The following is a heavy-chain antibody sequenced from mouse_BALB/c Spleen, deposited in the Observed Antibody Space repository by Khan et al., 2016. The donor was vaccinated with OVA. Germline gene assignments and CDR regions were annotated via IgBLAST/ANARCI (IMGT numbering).Heavy chain of an antibody. CDR2: ISSYYGVP. CDR1: GYTFTDYA. CDR3: ARDEKLAY. J-gene: IGHJ3*01. V-gene: IGHV1S137*01. Sequence: QVQLQQSGAELVRPGVSLKISGTGSGYTFTDYAMHWVKQSHAKSLEWIGVISSYYGVPDYNQKFKGKVTMTVDRSSSTPSMQLASLTSEDSAIYYRARDEKLAYWGQGTLVTVSA.